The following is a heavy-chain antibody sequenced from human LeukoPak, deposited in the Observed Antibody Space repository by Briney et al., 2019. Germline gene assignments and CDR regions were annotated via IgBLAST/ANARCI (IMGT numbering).Heavy chain of an antibody. CDR2: IYYSGST. V-gene: IGHV4-30-4*08. D-gene: IGHD5-18*01. CDR1: GGSISSGDYY. J-gene: IGHJ5*02. Sequence: SETLSLTCTVSGGSISSGDYYWSWIRQPPGKGLEWIGYIYYSGSTYYNPSLKSRVTISVDTSKNQFSLKLSSVTAADTAVYYCARADGYGYGPCCNWFDPWGQGTLVTVSS. CDR3: ARADGYGYGPCCNWFDP.